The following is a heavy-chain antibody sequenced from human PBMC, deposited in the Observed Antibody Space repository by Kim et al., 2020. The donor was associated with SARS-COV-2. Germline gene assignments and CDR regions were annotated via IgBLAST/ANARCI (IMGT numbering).Heavy chain of an antibody. Sequence: ASVKVSCKASGYTFTSYYMHWVRQAPGQGLEWMGIINPSGGSTSYAQKFQGRVTMTRDTSTSTVYMELSSLRSEDTAVYYCAAGDGYCSSTSCLYDYAFDYWGQGTLVTVSS. D-gene: IGHD2-2*01. CDR1: GYTFTSYY. CDR3: AAGDGYCSSTSCLYDYAFDY. CDR2: INPSGGST. J-gene: IGHJ4*02. V-gene: IGHV1-46*01.